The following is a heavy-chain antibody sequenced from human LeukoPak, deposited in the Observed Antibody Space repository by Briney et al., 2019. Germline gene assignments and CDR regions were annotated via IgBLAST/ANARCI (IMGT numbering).Heavy chain of an antibody. CDR3: AKDAQRGFDYSNSLQH. D-gene: IGHD4-11*01. J-gene: IGHJ1*01. Sequence: GGSLRLSCAASGFTFSHYGMHWVRQAPGAGLEWVAVIWSDGSDKYYAKSVKGRFTISRDNSKNSLYLQMNSLSAEDTAVYYCAKDAQRGFDYSNSLQHWGQGALVTVSS. CDR2: IWSDGSDK. V-gene: IGHV3-33*06. CDR1: GFTFSHYG.